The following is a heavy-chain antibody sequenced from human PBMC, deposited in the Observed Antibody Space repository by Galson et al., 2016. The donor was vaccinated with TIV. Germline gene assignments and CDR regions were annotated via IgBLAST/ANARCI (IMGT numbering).Heavy chain of an antibody. D-gene: IGHD3-22*01. J-gene: IGHJ3*02. CDR2: ISASGGNT. Sequence: SLRLSCAASGFTFSSWPMSWVRRAPGKGLEWVSAISASGGNTFYADSVKGRFTISRDNSKKTLYLQMDSLRAEDTAVHYCAKSFQYFYDNSGYFPYGFHIWGRGTMVTVSS. CDR3: AKSFQYFYDNSGYFPYGFHI. CDR1: GFTFSSWP. V-gene: IGHV3-23*01.